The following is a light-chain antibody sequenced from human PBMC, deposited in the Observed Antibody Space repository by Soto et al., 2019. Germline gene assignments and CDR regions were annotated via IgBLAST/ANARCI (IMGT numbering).Light chain of an antibody. CDR1: SSDVGSYNL. Sequence: QSVLTQPASVSGSPGQSITISCTGTSSDVGSYNLVSWYQQHPGKAPKLIIFEGSKRPSWVSNRFSGSKSGNTASLTISGLQAEDEADYYCCSYAGSSTHVLFGGGTKLTVL. V-gene: IGLV2-23*01. J-gene: IGLJ2*01. CDR3: CSYAGSSTHVL. CDR2: EGS.